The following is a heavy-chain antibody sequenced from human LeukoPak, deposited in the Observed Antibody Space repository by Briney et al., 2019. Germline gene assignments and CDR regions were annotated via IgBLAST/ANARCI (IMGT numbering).Heavy chain of an antibody. CDR1: GFTFSSYA. D-gene: IGHD3-10*01. V-gene: IGHV3-30-3*01. CDR2: ISYDVSNK. J-gene: IGHJ4*02. CDR3: GRGSVGFGELNY. Sequence: GGSLRLSCAASGFTFSSYAMHWVRQAPGKGLEWVAVISYDVSNKFYADSVKGRFTLSRDNSKNTLYLQMKSLRIEDTAVYYCGRGSVGFGELNYWGQGTLVTVSS.